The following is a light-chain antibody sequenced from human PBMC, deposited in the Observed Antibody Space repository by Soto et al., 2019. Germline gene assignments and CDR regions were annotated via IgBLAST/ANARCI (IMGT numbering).Light chain of an antibody. CDR1: QGISNY. Sequence: DIQMTQSPSSLSASVGDRVTITCRASQGISNYLAWYQQKPGKVPKLLIYAASTLQSGVPSRFSGSGSWTDFTLTISSLQPEDVATYYCQKYNSAPLWTFGQGTKLEIK. CDR3: QKYNSAPLWT. V-gene: IGKV1-27*01. J-gene: IGKJ2*02. CDR2: AAS.